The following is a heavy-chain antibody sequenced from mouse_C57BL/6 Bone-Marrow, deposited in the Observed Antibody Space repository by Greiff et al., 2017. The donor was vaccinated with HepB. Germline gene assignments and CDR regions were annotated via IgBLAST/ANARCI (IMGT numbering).Heavy chain of an antibody. V-gene: IGHV1-19*01. CDR1: GYTFTDYY. J-gene: IGHJ3*01. D-gene: IGHD2-1*01. Sequence: DVKLVESGPVLVKPGASVKMSCKASGYTFTDYYMNWVKQSHGKSLEWIGVINPYNGGTSYNQKFKGKATLTVDKSSSTAYMELNSLTSEDSAVYYCARSTMASFAYWGQGTLVTVSA. CDR2: INPYNGGT. CDR3: ARSTMASFAY.